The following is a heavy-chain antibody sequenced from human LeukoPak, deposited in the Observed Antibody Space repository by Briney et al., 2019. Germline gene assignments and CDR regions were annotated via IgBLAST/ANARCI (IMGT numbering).Heavy chain of an antibody. CDR2: IYYSGST. CDR1: GGSISSGGYY. CDR3: ARGGGYSYGYTDY. Sequence: SETLSLTCTVSGGSISSGGYYWSWIRQHPGKGLEWIGYIYYSGSTYYNPSLKSRVTISVDTSKNQFSLKLSSVTATDTAVYYCARGGGYSYGYTDYWGQGTLVTVSS. V-gene: IGHV4-31*03. D-gene: IGHD5-18*01. J-gene: IGHJ4*02.